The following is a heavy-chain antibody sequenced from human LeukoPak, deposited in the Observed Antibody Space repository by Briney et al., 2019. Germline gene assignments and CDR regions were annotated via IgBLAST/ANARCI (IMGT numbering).Heavy chain of an antibody. J-gene: IGHJ3*02. V-gene: IGHV3-48*02. CDR1: GFTFSSYS. CDR3: VIVTTTGSTLNAFDT. CDR2: ISSSSSTI. Sequence: GGSLRLSCAASGFTFSSYSMNWVRQAPGKGLEWVSYISSSSSTIYYADSVKGRFTISRDNAKNSLYLQMNSLRDEDTAVYYCVIVTTTGSTLNAFDTWGPGTMLIDSS. D-gene: IGHD4-17*01.